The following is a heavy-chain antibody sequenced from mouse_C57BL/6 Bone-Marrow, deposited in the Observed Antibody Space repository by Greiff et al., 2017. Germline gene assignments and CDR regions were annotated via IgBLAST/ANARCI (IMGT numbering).Heavy chain of an antibody. D-gene: IGHD2-1*01. CDR3: ARHGNYFFAY. CDR1: GFTFSDYY. V-gene: IGHV5-12*01. CDR2: ISNGGGST. J-gene: IGHJ3*01. Sequence: EVKVVESGGGLVQPGGSLKLSCAASGFTFSDYYMYWVRQTPEKRLEWVAYISNGGGSTYYPDTVKGRFTISRDNAKNTRYLQMSRLKSEDTAMYYCARHGNYFFAYWGQGTLVTVSA.